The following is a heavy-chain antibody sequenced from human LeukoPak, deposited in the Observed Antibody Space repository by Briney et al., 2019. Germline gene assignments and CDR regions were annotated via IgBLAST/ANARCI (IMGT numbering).Heavy chain of an antibody. CDR3: ARRRGYSYGLYYYMDV. D-gene: IGHD5-18*01. J-gene: IGHJ6*03. V-gene: IGHV4-34*01. CDR2: INHSGST. Sequence: SETLSLTCAVYGGSFSGYYWSWIRQPPGKRLEWIGEINHSGSTNYNPSLKSRVTISVDTSKNQFSLKLSSVTAADTAVYYCARRRGYSYGLYYYMDVWGKGTTVTISS. CDR1: GGSFSGYY.